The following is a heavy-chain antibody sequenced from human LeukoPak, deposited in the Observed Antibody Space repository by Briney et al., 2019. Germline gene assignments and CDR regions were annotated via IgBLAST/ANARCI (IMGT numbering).Heavy chain of an antibody. CDR3: AIPTVGVWGSYRAFDY. V-gene: IGHV4-34*01. CDR2: INHSGST. J-gene: IGHJ4*02. D-gene: IGHD3-16*02. Sequence: SETLSLTCAVYGGSFSGYYWSWIRQPPGKGLEWIGEINHSGSTNYNPSLKSRVTISVDTSKNQFSLKLSSVTAADTAVNYCAIPTVGVWGSYRAFDYWGQGTLVTVSS. CDR1: GGSFSGYY.